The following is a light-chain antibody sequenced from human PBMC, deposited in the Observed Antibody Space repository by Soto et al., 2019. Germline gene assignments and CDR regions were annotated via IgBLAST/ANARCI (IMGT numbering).Light chain of an antibody. CDR2: DTT. CDR3: LLSDIRDRV. J-gene: IGLJ2*01. Sequence: QAVVTQEPSLTVSPGGTVTLTFGSSTGDVTSGHYPYWFQQKPGQAPPTLIYDTTNTLSCTPARFSGSLLAGKAALTLSGAQPEDEAEYYCLLSDIRDRVFGGGTKLTVL. CDR1: TGDVTSGHY. V-gene: IGLV7-46*01.